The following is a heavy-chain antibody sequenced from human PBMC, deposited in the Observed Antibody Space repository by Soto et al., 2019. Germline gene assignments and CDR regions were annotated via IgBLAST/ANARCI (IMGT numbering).Heavy chain of an antibody. J-gene: IGHJ4*02. CDR3: TRGHSGYDGAY. CDR1: GYTFASCD. V-gene: IGHV1-8*01. D-gene: IGHD5-12*01. Sequence: ASVKVSCKASGYTFASCDISWVRQATGQGLEWMGWMNPNSGNTGYAQKFQGRVTMTRNTSISTAYMELSSLRSEDTAVYYCTRGHSGYDGAYWGQGTLVTVSS. CDR2: MNPNSGNT.